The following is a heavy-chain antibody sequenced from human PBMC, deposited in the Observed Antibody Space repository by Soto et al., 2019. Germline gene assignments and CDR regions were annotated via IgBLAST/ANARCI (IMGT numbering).Heavy chain of an antibody. CDR2: VSSDGRTT. CDR1: GFTFSSYW. J-gene: IGHJ4*02. CDR3: VRRDGYSGYLIDY. V-gene: IGHV3-74*01. Sequence: EVRLVESGGGLVQPGGSLRLSCAASGFTFSSYWMHWVRQAPGKGLVWLSRVSSDGRTTNYGDSVKGRLNISRDNAKNTLYLRMNTLRDGDTAVYYCVRRDGYSGYLIDYWGQGTLVTVSS. D-gene: IGHD4-4*01.